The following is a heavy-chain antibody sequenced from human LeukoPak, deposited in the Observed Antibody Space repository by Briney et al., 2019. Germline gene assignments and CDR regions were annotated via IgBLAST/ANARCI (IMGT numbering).Heavy chain of an antibody. Sequence: ASVKVSCKASGYTFTSYGISWVRQAPGQGLEWMGWISAYNGNTNYAQKLQGRVTMTTDTSTSTAYMELRSLRPDDTAVYYCARVYCSSTSCYADNDYWGQGTLVTVSS. CDR3: ARVYCSSTSCYADNDY. CDR2: ISAYNGNT. D-gene: IGHD2-2*01. J-gene: IGHJ4*02. CDR1: GYTFTSYG. V-gene: IGHV1-18*04.